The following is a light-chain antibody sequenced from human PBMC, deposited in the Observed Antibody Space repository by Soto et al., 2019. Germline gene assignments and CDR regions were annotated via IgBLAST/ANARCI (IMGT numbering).Light chain of an antibody. CDR2: AAA. CDR3: QQYLSYPYT. CDR1: QGISSY. Sequence: IRMTQSPSSFSASTGDRVTITCRASQGISSYLASYQQKPGKAPKRLIYAAATLQRVAPSKSSASGSGTDFTLTISRLQSEDFATYYCQQYLSYPYTFGQGTKLEI. V-gene: IGKV1-8*01. J-gene: IGKJ2*01.